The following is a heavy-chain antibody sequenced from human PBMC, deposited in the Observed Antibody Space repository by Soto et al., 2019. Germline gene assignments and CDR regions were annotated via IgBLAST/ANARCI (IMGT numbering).Heavy chain of an antibody. CDR3: ARSAMIVVVTHFDY. CDR2: TYYRSKWYN. Sequence: SETLSLTCAISGDSVSSNSAAWNWIRQSPSRGLEWLGRTYYRSKWYNDYAVSVKSRITINPDTSKNQFSLQLNSVTPEDTAVYYCARSAMIVVVTHFDYWGQGTLVTVSS. J-gene: IGHJ4*02. V-gene: IGHV6-1*01. CDR1: GDSVSSNSAA. D-gene: IGHD3-22*01.